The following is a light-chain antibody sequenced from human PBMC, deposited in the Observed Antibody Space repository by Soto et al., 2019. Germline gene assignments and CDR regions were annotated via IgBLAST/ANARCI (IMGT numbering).Light chain of an antibody. CDR1: QSISSSF. V-gene: IGKV3-20*01. CDR3: QQYDYSPIT. Sequence: SAIILSLSPGERASLSCGASQSISSSFLAWYQHKPCHAPRLLISGESSRATAIPDRFSGTGSETDFTLTIIRLEPEDFAVYYCQQYDYSPITFGQGTLLEI. J-gene: IGKJ5*01. CDR2: GES.